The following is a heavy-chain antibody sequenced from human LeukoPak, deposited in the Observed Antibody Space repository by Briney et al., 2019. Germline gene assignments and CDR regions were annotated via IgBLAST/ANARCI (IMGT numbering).Heavy chain of an antibody. CDR3: AREGYYYDSSGYYWIFDY. J-gene: IGHJ4*02. CDR1: GYSISSGHY. Sequence: PSETLSLTCTVSGYSISSGHYWGWIRPPPGKGLEWIGSIFHSGSTYYNPSLKSRVTISVDRSKNQFSLKLSSVTAADTAVYYCAREGYYYDSSGYYWIFDYWGQGTLVTVSS. D-gene: IGHD3-22*01. V-gene: IGHV4-38-2*02. CDR2: IFHSGST.